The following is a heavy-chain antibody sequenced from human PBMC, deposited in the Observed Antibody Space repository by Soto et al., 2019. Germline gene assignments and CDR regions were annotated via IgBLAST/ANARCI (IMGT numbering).Heavy chain of an antibody. CDR3: ASPRGYCSGGSCSSYYYYYGMDV. V-gene: IGHV1-18*01. Sequence: ASVKVSCKASGYTFTSYGISWVRQAPGQGLEWMGWISAYNGNTNYSQKLQGRVTITRDTSTSTAYMELSSLRSEDTAVYYCASPRGYCSGGSCSSYYYYYGMDVWGQGTTVTVSS. D-gene: IGHD2-15*01. CDR2: ISAYNGNT. CDR1: GYTFTSYG. J-gene: IGHJ6*02.